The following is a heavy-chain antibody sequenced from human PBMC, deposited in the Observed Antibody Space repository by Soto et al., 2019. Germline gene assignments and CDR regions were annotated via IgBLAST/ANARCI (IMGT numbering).Heavy chain of an antibody. CDR1: GGSISSSSYY. V-gene: IGHV4-39*01. J-gene: IGHJ6*02. CDR3: ARLVVGATRYGMDV. CDR2: IYYSGST. Sequence: ETLSLTCTVSGGSISSSSYYWGWIRQPPGKGLEWIGSIYYSGSTYYNPSLKSRVTISVDTSKNQFSLKLSSVTAADTAVYYCARLVVGATRYGMDVWGQGTTVTVSS. D-gene: IGHD1-26*01.